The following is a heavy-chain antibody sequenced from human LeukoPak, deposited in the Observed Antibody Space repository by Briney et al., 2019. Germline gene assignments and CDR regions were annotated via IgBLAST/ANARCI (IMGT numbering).Heavy chain of an antibody. V-gene: IGHV1-2*02. CDR2: INPNSGGT. CDR3: ARAGTGAAAAGPGTSFDI. J-gene: IGHJ3*02. CDR1: GYTFTGYY. D-gene: IGHD6-13*01. Sequence: ASAKVSCKASGYTFTGYYMHWVRQAPGQGLEWMGWINPNSGGTNYAQKFQGRVTMTRDTSISTAYMELSRLRSDDTAVYYCARAGTGAAAAGPGTSFDIWGQGTMVTVSS.